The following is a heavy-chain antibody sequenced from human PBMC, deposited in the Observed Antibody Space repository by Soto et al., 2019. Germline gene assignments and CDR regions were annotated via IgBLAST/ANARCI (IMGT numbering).Heavy chain of an antibody. J-gene: IGHJ5*02. CDR3: ARPYSSGWPNWFDP. V-gene: IGHV1-69*13. Sequence: RASVKVSCKASGGTFSSYAISWVRQGPGQGLEWMGGIIPIFGTANYAQKFQGRVTITADESTSTAYMELSSLRSEDTAVYYCARPYSSGWPNWFDPWSQGTLATVYS. CDR2: IIPIFGTA. CDR1: GGTFSSYA. D-gene: IGHD6-19*01.